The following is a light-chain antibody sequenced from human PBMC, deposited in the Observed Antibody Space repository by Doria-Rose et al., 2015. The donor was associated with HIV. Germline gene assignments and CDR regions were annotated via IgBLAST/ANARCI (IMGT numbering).Light chain of an antibody. CDR1: QSLLYTSKNY. CDR2: WAS. J-gene: IGKJ3*01. Sequence: TQSPEPLGMSLGERATFNCKSNQSLLYTSKNYLAWYQQKPGQPPKLLIYWASTRQSGVPARFSGSGSGTDFTLTISSLEAEDVAVYYCQQYYDTPSFGPGTTVDIK. V-gene: IGKV4-1*01. CDR3: QQYYDTPS.